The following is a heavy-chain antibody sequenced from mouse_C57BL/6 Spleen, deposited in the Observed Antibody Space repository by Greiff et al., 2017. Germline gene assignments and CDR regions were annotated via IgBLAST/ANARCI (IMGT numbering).Heavy chain of an antibody. D-gene: IGHD2-3*01. J-gene: IGHJ4*01. CDR2: IWSGGST. CDR1: GFSLTSYG. V-gene: IGHV2-2*01. CDR3: ARTGMVTTRAMDY. Sequence: VHLVESGPGLVQPSQSLSITCTVSGFSLTSYGVHWVRQSPGKGLEWLGVIWSGGSTDYNAAFISRLSISKDNSKSQVFFKMNSLQADDTAIYYCARTGMVTTRAMDYWGQGTSVTVSS.